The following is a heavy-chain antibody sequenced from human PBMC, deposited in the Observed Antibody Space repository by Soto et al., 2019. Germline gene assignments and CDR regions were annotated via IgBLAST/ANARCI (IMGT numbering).Heavy chain of an antibody. CDR3: AKKASYYYGSGSKGADAFDI. V-gene: IGHV3-30*18. D-gene: IGHD3-10*01. CDR2: ISYDGSNK. CDR1: GFTFSSYG. Sequence: QVQLVESGGGVVQPGRSLRLSCAASGFTFSSYGMHWVRQAPGKGLEWVAVISYDGSNKYYADSVKGQFTISRDNSKNTLYLQMNSLRAEDTAVYYCAKKASYYYGSGSKGADAFDIWGQGTMVTVSS. J-gene: IGHJ3*02.